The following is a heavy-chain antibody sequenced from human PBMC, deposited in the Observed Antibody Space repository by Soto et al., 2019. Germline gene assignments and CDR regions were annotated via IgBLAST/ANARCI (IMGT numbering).Heavy chain of an antibody. CDR1: GGSISSGDYY. D-gene: IGHD4-17*01. J-gene: IGHJ4*02. Sequence: QVQLQESGPGLVKPSQTLSLTCTVSGGSISSGDYYWSWIRQPPGKGLEWIGYIYYSGSTYYNPSLKSRVTISVDTSKNQFSLKLSSVTAADTAVYYCARGRETLTTVTYYFDYWGQGTLVTVSS. CDR3: ARGRETLTTVTYYFDY. CDR2: IYYSGST. V-gene: IGHV4-30-4*01.